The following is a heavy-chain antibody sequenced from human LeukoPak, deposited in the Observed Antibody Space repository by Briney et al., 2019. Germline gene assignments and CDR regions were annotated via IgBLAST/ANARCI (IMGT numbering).Heavy chain of an antibody. J-gene: IGHJ2*01. CDR1: GYNFASYW. CDR2: IYPGDSDT. Sequence: GESLKISCQGSGYNFASYWIGWVRQMPGKGLEWMGIIYPGDSDTRYSPSFQGQVTISADKSISTAYLQWSSLKASDTAMYHCARHHHWYFDLWGRGTLVTVSS. CDR3: ARHHHWYFDL. V-gene: IGHV5-51*01.